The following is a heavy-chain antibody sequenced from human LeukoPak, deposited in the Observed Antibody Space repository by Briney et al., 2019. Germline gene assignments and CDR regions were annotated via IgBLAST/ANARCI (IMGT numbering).Heavy chain of an antibody. D-gene: IGHD3-10*01. CDR1: GFTFRSYA. CDR3: AKSYYGSGSYIDY. V-gene: IGHV3-23*01. J-gene: IGHJ4*02. Sequence: PGGSLRLSCAASGFTFRSYAMSWVRQAPGKGLEWVSAISGSGGSTYYADSVKGRFTISRDNSKNTLYLQMNSLRAEDTAVYYCAKSYYGSGSYIDYWGQGTLVTVSS. CDR2: ISGSGGST.